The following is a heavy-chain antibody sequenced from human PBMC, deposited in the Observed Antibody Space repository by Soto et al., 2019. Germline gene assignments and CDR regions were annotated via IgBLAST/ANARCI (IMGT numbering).Heavy chain of an antibody. CDR3: ARFPYDSSGSSLDY. D-gene: IGHD3-22*01. V-gene: IGHV4-38-2*01. CDR1: GYSISRGYY. J-gene: IGHJ4*02. Sequence: ETLSLTCAVSGYSISRGYYWGWIRQPPGKGLEWIGSIYHSGSTYYNPSLKSRVTISVDTSKNQFSLKLSSVTAADTAVYYCARFPYDSSGSSLDYWRQGILVTVSS. CDR2: IYHSGST.